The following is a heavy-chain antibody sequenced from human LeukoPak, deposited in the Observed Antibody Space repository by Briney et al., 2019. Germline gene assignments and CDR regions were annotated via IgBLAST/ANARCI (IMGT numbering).Heavy chain of an antibody. CDR1: GGSIRTYY. CDR2: INYSGRT. V-gene: IGHV4-59*13. CDR3: ARLVDYDNNGDPDIFDM. Sequence: PSETLSLTCTVSGGSIRTYYWSWIRQPPGKGPEWIASINYSGRTKYNPSLQSRLTISLDTSKNLFSLQLISVTAADTAGYYCARLVDYDNNGDPDIFDMWGQGTMVTLSS. J-gene: IGHJ3*02. D-gene: IGHD3-22*01.